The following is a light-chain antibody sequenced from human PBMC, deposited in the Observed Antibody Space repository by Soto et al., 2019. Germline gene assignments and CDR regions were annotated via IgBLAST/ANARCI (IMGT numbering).Light chain of an antibody. Sequence: DIQMTQSPSSLSASIGDRVTITCRTSQGISNYLAWYQQKPGKVPKLLIYTASTLQSGVPSRFSGSGSGTDFTLTISSLQPEDVATYYCQKYNSAPWTFGQGTKVEIK. CDR3: QKYNSAPWT. J-gene: IGKJ1*01. V-gene: IGKV1-27*01. CDR1: QGISNY. CDR2: TAS.